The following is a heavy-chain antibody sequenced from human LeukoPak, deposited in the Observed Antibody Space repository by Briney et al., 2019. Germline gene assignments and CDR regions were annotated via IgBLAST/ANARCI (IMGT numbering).Heavy chain of an antibody. CDR2: MNPNSGNT. Sequence: ASVKVSCKASGYTFTSYDIHWVRQAPGQGLEWMGWMNPNSGNTGYAQKFQGRVTMTRNTSISTAYMELSSLRSEDTAVYYCARVNSPDYGYYYYYGMDVWGQGTTVTVSS. CDR1: GYTFTSYD. CDR3: ARVNSPDYGYYYYYGMDV. J-gene: IGHJ6*02. V-gene: IGHV1-8*01. D-gene: IGHD3-16*01.